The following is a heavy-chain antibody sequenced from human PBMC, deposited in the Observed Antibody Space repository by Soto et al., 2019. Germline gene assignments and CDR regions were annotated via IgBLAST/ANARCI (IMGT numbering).Heavy chain of an antibody. J-gene: IGHJ4*02. D-gene: IGHD3-9*01. CDR1: GFTFKNNA. V-gene: IGHV3-30-3*01. Sequence: ESVGGVVQPGRSLRLSCAASGFTFKNNAMHWVRQAPGKGLEWVAVISYDGSIEFYADSVKGRFTISRDDFKNTMFLQMGSLRVEDTAVHYCARGLPDFDWRLPFGYWGQGTLVTVSS. CDR3: ARGLPDFDWRLPFGY. CDR2: ISYDGSIE.